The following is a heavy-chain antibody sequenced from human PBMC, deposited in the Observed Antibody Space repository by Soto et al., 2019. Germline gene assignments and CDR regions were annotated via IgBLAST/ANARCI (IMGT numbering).Heavy chain of an antibody. CDR2: IXXXDXDX. V-gene: IGHV5-51*01. CDR1: GYSFTSYW. D-gene: IGHD5-18*01. Sequence: PGESLKISCKGSGYSFTSYWICWVRQMPGKGLEWXGXIXXXDXDXXXSXXXXGQVTISADKSISTAYLQWSSLKASDPAMYYCARLTDTAMGYGMDVWGQGTTVTVS. CDR3: ARLTDTAMGYGMDV. J-gene: IGHJ6*02.